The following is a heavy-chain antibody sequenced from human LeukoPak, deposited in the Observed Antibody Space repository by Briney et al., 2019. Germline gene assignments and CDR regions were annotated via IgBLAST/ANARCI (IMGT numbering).Heavy chain of an antibody. Sequence: GGSLRLSCAASGFTFSDYYMSWIRQAPGKGLEWVSYISSSGSTIYYADSVKGRFTISGDNAKNSLYLQMNSLRAEDTAVYYCARFLASWDRYYMDVRGKGTTVSVSS. CDR1: GFTFSDYY. J-gene: IGHJ6*03. CDR2: ISSSGSTI. V-gene: IGHV3-11*04. CDR3: ARFLASWDRYYMDV. D-gene: IGHD2-2*01.